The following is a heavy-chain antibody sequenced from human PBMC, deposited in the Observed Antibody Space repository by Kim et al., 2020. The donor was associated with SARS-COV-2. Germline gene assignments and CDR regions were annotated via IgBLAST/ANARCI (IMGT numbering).Heavy chain of an antibody. J-gene: IGHJ6*02. V-gene: IGHV3-30*18. CDR2: ISYDGSNK. D-gene: IGHD4-17*01. CDR3: AKDGGVYGDYRSPYYYYYGVDV. Sequence: GGSLRLSCVASGFTFSRYGMHWVRQAPGKGLQWVAVISYDGSNKYYSDSVKGRFTISRDNSKNTLYLQMNSLRAEDTAVYYCAKDGGVYGDYRSPYYYYYGVDVCGQGTTVTVSS. CDR1: GFTFSRYG.